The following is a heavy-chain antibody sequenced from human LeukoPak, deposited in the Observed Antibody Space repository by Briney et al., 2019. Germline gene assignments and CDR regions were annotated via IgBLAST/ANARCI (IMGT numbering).Heavy chain of an antibody. CDR3: AHTSL. D-gene: IGHD5-18*01. V-gene: IGHV3-7*01. J-gene: IGHJ3*01. CDR1: GFTFSRFA. Sequence: GGSLRLSCAASGFTFSRFAMSWVRQAPGKGLEWVANINPDGSQKNYVDSVRGRFTISRDNAKNSVCLQMNSLRAEDTAVYYCAHTSLWGQGTRVTVSS. CDR2: INPDGSQK.